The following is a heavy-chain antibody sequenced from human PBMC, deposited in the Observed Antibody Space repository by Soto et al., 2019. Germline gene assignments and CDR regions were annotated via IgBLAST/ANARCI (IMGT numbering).Heavy chain of an antibody. V-gene: IGHV4-31*03. Sequence: QVQLQESGPGLVKPSQTLSLTCTVSGGSISSGGYYWSWIRQHPGKGLEWIGYIYYSGSTYYNPSLKSRVTISVDTSKNQFSLKLSSVTAADTAVYYCARDLNYYDSSGHKGINWFDPWGQGTLVTVSS. CDR1: GGSISSGGYY. D-gene: IGHD3-22*01. CDR3: ARDLNYYDSSGHKGINWFDP. CDR2: IYYSGST. J-gene: IGHJ5*02.